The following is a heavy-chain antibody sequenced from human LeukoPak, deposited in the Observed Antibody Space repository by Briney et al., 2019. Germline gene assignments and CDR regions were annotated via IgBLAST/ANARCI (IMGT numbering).Heavy chain of an antibody. CDR1: GYTFTSYD. V-gene: IGHV1-8*03. J-gene: IGHJ4*02. CDR2: MNPNSGNT. CDR3: AREDDGDWFFDY. Sequence: ASVKVSCKASGYTFTSYDINWVRQATGQGLEWVGWMNPNSGNTGYAQKFQGRVTITRNTSISTAYMELSSLRSEDTAVYYCAREDDGDWFFDYWGQGTLVTVSS. D-gene: IGHD3-9*01.